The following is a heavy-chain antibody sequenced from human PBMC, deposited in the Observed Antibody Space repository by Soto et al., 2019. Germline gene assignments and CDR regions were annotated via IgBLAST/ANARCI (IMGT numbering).Heavy chain of an antibody. CDR3: ARYIPGVRYYGMDV. Sequence: EVQLLESGGGLVQPGGSLRLSRAASGFIFSSYAMKWVRQAPGKGLEWVSLIGESGTPTYYADSVKGRFTISRDNSGNTLFLEMYSLRAEDTAVYYCARYIPGVRYYGMDVWGQGTTVTVSS. D-gene: IGHD2-2*01. V-gene: IGHV3-23*01. J-gene: IGHJ6*02. CDR2: IGESGTPT. CDR1: GFIFSSYA.